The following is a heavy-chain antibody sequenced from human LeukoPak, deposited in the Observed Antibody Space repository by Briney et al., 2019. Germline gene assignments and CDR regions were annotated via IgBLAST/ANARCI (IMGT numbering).Heavy chain of an antibody. J-gene: IGHJ4*02. CDR3: PRDRYTGYNDFDH. CDR2: INPNNGGT. D-gene: IGHD5-12*01. Sequence: ASVKVSCKASGYTFTSYYIQWVRQAPGQGLEWMGWINPNNGGTKYAQKFQGRVTMTRDTSISTAYMELSRLRSDDTAVYYCPRDRYTGYNDFDHWGQGSLVTVSS. V-gene: IGHV1-2*02. CDR1: GYTFTSYY.